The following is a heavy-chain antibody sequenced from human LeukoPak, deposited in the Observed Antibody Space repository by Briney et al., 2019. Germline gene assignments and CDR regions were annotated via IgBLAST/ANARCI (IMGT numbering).Heavy chain of an antibody. V-gene: IGHV3-23*01. CDR1: GFTFSSYA. CDR3: ATDRPNYYGSNGHYYRRDGDY. Sequence: GGSLILSCAASGFTFSSYAMSWVRQSTGKGLEWVSSTSGDGGATYYSNSVKGRFTISRDNSRNTLYLQMNSLRAEDTAVYYCATDRPNYYGSNGHYYRRDGDYWGQGTLVTVSS. CDR2: TSGDGGAT. D-gene: IGHD3-22*01. J-gene: IGHJ4*02.